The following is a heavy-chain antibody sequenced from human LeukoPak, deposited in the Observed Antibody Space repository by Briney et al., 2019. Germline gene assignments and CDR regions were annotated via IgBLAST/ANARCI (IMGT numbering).Heavy chain of an antibody. CDR3: ARDGWFGDYSWFDP. V-gene: IGHV3-48*01. J-gene: IGHJ5*02. Sequence: PGESLRLSCAASGFTFSSYSMNWVRQAPGKGLEWVSYISSASNTIYYADSVKGRFTISRDNAKNSLYLQMNSLRAEDTAMYYCARDGWFGDYSWFDPWGQGTLVTVSS. CDR1: GFTFSSYS. D-gene: IGHD3-10*01. CDR2: ISSASNTI.